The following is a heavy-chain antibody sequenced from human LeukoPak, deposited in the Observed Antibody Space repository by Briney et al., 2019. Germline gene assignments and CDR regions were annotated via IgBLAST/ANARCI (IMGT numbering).Heavy chain of an antibody. J-gene: IGHJ5*02. V-gene: IGHV3-74*01. D-gene: IGHD3-10*01. CDR2: IDHDGINT. CDR1: GFTFSTYW. CDR3: VKPYYFSSGSLT. Sequence: GGSLRLSCAASGFTFSTYWMHWVRQAPGKGLVWVSRIDHDGINTYYADSVKGRFTISRDNAKNTLYLRMNSLRAEDTAVYYCVKPYYFSSGSLTWGQGTLVTVSS.